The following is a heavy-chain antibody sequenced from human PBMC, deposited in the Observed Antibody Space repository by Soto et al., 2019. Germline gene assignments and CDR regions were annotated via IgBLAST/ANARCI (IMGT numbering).Heavy chain of an antibody. J-gene: IGHJ4*02. V-gene: IGHV3-21*01. D-gene: IGHD5-12*01. CDR3: ARGKRYSGYDWTFDY. CDR2: ISSSSSYI. Sequence: GGSLRLSCAVSGGTFVGYSMNWVRQAPGKGLEWVSSISSSSSYIYYADSVKGRFTISRDNAKNSLYLQMNSLRAEDTAVYYCARGKRYSGYDWTFDYWGQGTMVTV. CDR1: GGTFVGYS.